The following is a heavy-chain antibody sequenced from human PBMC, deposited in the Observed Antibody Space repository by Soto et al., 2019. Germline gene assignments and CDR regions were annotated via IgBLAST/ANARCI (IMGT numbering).Heavy chain of an antibody. J-gene: IGHJ3*02. Sequence: GSSVKVSSKASVCTFTNYGLTSLRQAPAQGLEWMGWISAYNGNTNYAQKLQGRVTMTTDTSTSTAYMELRSLRSDETAVYYCARDQSPYYYDGSGLDAFAIWGQGTMVTVSS. CDR2: ISAYNGNT. CDR3: ARDQSPYYYDGSGLDAFAI. D-gene: IGHD3-22*01. CDR1: VCTFTNYG. V-gene: IGHV1-18*01.